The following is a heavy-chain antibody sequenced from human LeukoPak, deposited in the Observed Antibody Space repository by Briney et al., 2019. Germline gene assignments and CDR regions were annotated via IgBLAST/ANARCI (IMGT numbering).Heavy chain of an antibody. CDR2: MNPNSGNT. Sequence: GASVKVSCKASGYTFTSYDINWVRQATGQGLEWMGWMNPNSGNTGYAQKFQGRVTMTRNTSINTAYMELSSLRSEDTAVYYCARGVVGYCGSSNCYGGGGYWGQGTLVTVSS. CDR1: GYTFTSYD. V-gene: IGHV1-8*01. J-gene: IGHJ4*02. D-gene: IGHD2-2*01. CDR3: ARGVVGYCGSSNCYGGGGY.